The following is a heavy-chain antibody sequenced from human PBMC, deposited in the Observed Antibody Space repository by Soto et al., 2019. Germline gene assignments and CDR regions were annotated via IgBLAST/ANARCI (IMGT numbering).Heavy chain of an antibody. CDR2: IYWDDDK. CDR1: GFSLSTSGVG. Sequence: QITLKESGPTLVKPTQTLTLTCTFSGFSLSTSGVGVGWIRQPPGKALEWLALIYWDDDKRYSPSLKSRLTITKDPPQDPVGPNMTNLDPMDPATFFCAHRPRATGGYFFDYWGQGTLVTVSS. D-gene: IGHD5-12*01. V-gene: IGHV2-5*02. CDR3: AHRPRATGGYFFDY. J-gene: IGHJ4*02.